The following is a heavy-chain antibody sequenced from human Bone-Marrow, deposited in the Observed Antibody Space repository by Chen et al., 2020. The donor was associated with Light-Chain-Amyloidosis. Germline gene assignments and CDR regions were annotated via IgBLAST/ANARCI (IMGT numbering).Heavy chain of an antibody. V-gene: IGHV1-2*02. Sequence: QVQLVQSGAEVKKPGASVKVSCRASEYTFTGYHIHWVRQAPRQGLEWMGWINPNSGGTNYAQKFQDRVTMTRDRSISTAYMEVSRLRADDTAVYYCARVMTEAVFGVVAAGMDVWGQGTTVTVSS. CDR1: EYTFTGYH. CDR3: ARVMTEAVFGVVAAGMDV. D-gene: IGHD3-3*01. CDR2: INPNSGGT. J-gene: IGHJ6*02.